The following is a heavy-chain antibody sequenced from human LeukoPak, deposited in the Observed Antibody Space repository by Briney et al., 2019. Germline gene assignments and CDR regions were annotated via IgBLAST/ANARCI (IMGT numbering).Heavy chain of an antibody. D-gene: IGHD5-24*01. V-gene: IGHV3-48*01. CDR2: ITLSSSTI. J-gene: IGHJ4*02. Sequence: GGSLRLSCAGSGFSFSNYNLHWVRQAPGKGLEWVSYITLSSSTIYYADSVRGRFTISRDNGKNSLYLQMSSLRAEDAAVYYCARGAARMVEMGTMISFEYWGQGTLVTVSS. CDR3: ARGAARMVEMGTMISFEY. CDR1: GFSFSNYN.